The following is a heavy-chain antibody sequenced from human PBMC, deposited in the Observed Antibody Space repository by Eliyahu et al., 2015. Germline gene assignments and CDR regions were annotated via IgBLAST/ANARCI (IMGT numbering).Heavy chain of an antibody. Sequence: QVQVVQSGAEVNKPGASVQVSCRASGYTSTNXYMHWVRQAPGQGLEWMGIINPRGGATLYAQKFQGRVSMTRNMSTSTVYMDLSSLTSEDTAVYYCAIGGFHTGDYWGQGTLVTVSS. J-gene: IGHJ4*02. CDR1: GYTSTNXY. CDR3: AIGGFHTGDY. CDR2: INPRGGAT. D-gene: IGHD3-10*01. V-gene: IGHV1-46*01.